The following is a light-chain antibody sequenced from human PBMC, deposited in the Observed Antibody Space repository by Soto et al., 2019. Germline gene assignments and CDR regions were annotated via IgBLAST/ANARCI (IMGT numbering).Light chain of an antibody. CDR1: SSDVGGFNY. Sequence: QSVLTQPASVSGSPGQSITISCTGTSSDVGGFNYVSWYQQRPGKAPKLLIFDAYSRPSGISNRFSGSKSGNTASLTISGLQAEDEADYYCSSYTTSSSYVFGAGTKVTVL. CDR2: DAY. V-gene: IGLV2-14*01. J-gene: IGLJ1*01. CDR3: SSYTTSSSYV.